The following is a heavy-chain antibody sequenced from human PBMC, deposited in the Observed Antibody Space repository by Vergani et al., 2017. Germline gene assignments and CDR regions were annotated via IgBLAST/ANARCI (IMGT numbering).Heavy chain of an antibody. D-gene: IGHD5-18*01. Sequence: QVQLQESGPGLVKPSETLSLTCTVSGGPISSYYWSWIRQPPGKGLEWIGYNYYSGSTNYNPSLKSRVTISVDTSKHQVSLKLSSVTAADTAVYYCARGYSYGRIAYWGQGTLVTVSS. CDR3: ARGYSYGRIAY. V-gene: IGHV4-59*01. J-gene: IGHJ4*02. CDR2: NYYSGST. CDR1: GGPISSYY.